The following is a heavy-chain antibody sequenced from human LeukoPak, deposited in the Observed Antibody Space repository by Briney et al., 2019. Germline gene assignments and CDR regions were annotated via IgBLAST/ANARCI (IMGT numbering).Heavy chain of an antibody. Sequence: GGSLRLSCAASGLTFSDYYMSWIRQAPGKGLEWVSYISGSGSTIYYADSVKGRFTISRDNAKNSLYLQMNSLRAEDTAVYYCARLYYDFWSGPTRRDYWGQGTLVTVSS. CDR1: GLTFSDYY. CDR3: ARLYYDFWSGPTRRDY. V-gene: IGHV3-11*01. D-gene: IGHD3-3*01. CDR2: ISGSGSTI. J-gene: IGHJ4*02.